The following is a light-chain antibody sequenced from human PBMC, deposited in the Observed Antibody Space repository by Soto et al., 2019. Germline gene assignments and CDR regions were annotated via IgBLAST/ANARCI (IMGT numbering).Light chain of an antibody. CDR3: SSYAGYNNYV. Sequence: QSALTQPPSASGSPGQSVTLSCTGTSSDVGSYDYVSWYQQHPGKAPKVIIYALSKRPSGVPDRFSGSKSGNTASLTVSGLQAEDEDDYYCSSYAGYNNYVFGTGTKVTVL. CDR1: SSDVGSYDY. V-gene: IGLV2-8*01. J-gene: IGLJ1*01. CDR2: ALS.